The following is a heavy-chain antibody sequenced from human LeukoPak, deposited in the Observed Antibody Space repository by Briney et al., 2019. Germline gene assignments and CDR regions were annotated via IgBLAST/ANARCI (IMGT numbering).Heavy chain of an antibody. D-gene: IGHD6-6*01. Sequence: NSSETLSLICTVSGGSISSGGYYWSWIRQHPGKGLEWIGYIYYSGSTYYNPSLKSRVTISVDTSKNQFSLKLSSVTAADPAVYYCARGSRSSSSGTVRWGQGTLVTVSS. CDR2: IYYSGST. J-gene: IGHJ4*02. CDR3: ARGSRSSSSGTVR. V-gene: IGHV4-31*03. CDR1: GGSISSGGYY.